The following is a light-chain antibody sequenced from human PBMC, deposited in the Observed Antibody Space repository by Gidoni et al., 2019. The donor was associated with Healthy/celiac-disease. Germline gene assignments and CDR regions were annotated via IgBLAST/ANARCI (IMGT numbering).Light chain of an antibody. CDR3: QQYGSSPRK. Sequence: EIVLTQSPGTLSLSPGERATLSCRASQSVSSSYLAWYQHKPGQAPRLLIYCASSRATGIPDRVSGGGSGTDFTLTISRLEPEDFAVYYCQQYGSSPRKFGQGTKVEIK. CDR2: CAS. V-gene: IGKV3-20*01. CDR1: QSVSSSY. J-gene: IGKJ1*01.